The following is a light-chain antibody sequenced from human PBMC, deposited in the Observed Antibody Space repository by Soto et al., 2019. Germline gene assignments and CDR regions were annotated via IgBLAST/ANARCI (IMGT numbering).Light chain of an antibody. CDR1: QSVSSY. Sequence: EIVLTQSPATLSLSPGERATLSCRASQSVSSYLAWYQQKPGQAPRLLIYDASNRATGIPARFSGSGSGTDFTLTISSLEPEDFAAYYCQQRINWPPTFGGGTKVEIK. CDR3: QQRINWPPT. CDR2: DAS. J-gene: IGKJ4*01. V-gene: IGKV3-11*01.